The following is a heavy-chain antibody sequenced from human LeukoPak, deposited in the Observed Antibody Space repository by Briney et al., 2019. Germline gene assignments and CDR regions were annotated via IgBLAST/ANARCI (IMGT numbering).Heavy chain of an antibody. V-gene: IGHV3-33*01. D-gene: IGHD3-10*01. J-gene: IGHJ2*01. CDR3: ARTPQYYYGSGSWYYWYFDL. CDR1: GFTFSSYG. CDR2: TWLDGTKN. Sequence: GGSLRLSCAASGFTFSSYGLHWVRQAPGKGLEWVAVTWLDGTKNHYADSVEGRFALSRDTSKYTLYLQMNSLRVEDTAVYYCARTPQYYYGSGSWYYWYFDLWGRGTLVTVSS.